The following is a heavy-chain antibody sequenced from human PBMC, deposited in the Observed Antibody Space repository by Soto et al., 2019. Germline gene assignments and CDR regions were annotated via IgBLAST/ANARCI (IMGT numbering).Heavy chain of an antibody. Sequence: SETLSLTCSVSGTSVSNYYWSWIRQPAGKGLEHIGRIYTSGSTSYNPSLKSRVTMSMDTSQTQIYLNLTSVTAADTAVYYCARGGIQLSYAFDCWGQGILVTVSS. J-gene: IGHJ4*02. D-gene: IGHD5-18*01. CDR1: GTSVSNYY. CDR2: IYTSGST. V-gene: IGHV4-4*07. CDR3: ARGGIQLSYAFDC.